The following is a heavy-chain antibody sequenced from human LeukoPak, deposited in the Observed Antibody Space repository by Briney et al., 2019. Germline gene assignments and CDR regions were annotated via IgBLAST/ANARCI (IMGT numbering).Heavy chain of an antibody. CDR1: GFTVSNAW. D-gene: IGHD1-26*01. V-gene: IGHV4-4*02. J-gene: IGHJ6*02. Sequence: GSLRLSCAASGFTVSNAWMNWVRQAPGKGLEWIGEIHHGGSTNYNPSLKSRVTISIDKSKNQFSLKMSSVTAADTAVYYCARSRDTTNYYGMDVWGQGTTVTVSS. CDR2: IHHGGST. CDR3: ARSRDTTNYYGMDV.